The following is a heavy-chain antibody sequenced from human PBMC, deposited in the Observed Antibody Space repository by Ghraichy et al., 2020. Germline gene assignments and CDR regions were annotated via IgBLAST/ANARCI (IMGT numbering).Heavy chain of an antibody. CDR1: GYTFTGYY. CDR3: ARESKVGDLYYFDY. CDR2: INPNSGGT. V-gene: IGHV1-2*02. D-gene: IGHD2-21*02. Sequence: ASVKVSCKASGYTFTGYYMHWVRQAPGQGLEWMGWINPNSGGTNYAQKFQGRVTMTRDTSISTAYMELSRLRSDDTAVYYCARESKVGDLYYFDYWGQGTLVTVSS. J-gene: IGHJ4*02.